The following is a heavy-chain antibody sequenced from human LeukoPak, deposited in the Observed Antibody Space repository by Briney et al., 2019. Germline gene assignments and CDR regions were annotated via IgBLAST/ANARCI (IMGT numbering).Heavy chain of an antibody. V-gene: IGHV3-23*01. D-gene: IGHD6-19*01. Sequence: GGSLRLSCAASGFTFSSYAMSWVRQAPEKGLEWVSAISGSGGSTYYADSVKGRFTISRDNSKNTLYLQMNSLRAEDTAVYYCAKLGSGWFPSLVGFDYWGQGTLVTVSS. CDR1: GFTFSSYA. J-gene: IGHJ4*02. CDR3: AKLGSGWFPSLVGFDY. CDR2: ISGSGGST.